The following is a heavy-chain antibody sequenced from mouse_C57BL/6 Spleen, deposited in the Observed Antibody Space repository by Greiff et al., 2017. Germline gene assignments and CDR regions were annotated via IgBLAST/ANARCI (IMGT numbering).Heavy chain of an antibody. CDR1: GYTFTSYW. CDR3: SRGELRTGYAMDY. CDR2: IAPNSGGT. J-gene: IGHJ4*01. D-gene: IGHD2-4*01. Sequence: QVQLQQPGAELVKPGASVKLSCKASGYTFTSYWMHWVKQRPGRGLEWIGRIAPNSGGTKYNEKFKSKATLTVDKPSSTAYMQLSSLTSEDSAVYFCSRGELRTGYAMDYWGQGTSVTVSS. V-gene: IGHV1-72*01.